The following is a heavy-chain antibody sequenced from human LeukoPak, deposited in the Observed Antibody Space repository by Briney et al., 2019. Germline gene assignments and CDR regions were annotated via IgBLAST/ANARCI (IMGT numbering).Heavy chain of an antibody. J-gene: IGHJ4*01. Sequence: PSETLSLTCAVYGGSFSGYYWSWIRQPPGKGLEWIGEINHSGSTNYNPSLKSRVTISVDTSKNQFSLKLSSVTAADTAVYYCARVPYYSSRFPHLIDYWGHGTLVTVSS. CDR3: ARVPYYSSRFPHLIDY. D-gene: IGHD6-19*01. CDR1: GGSFSGYY. CDR2: INHSGST. V-gene: IGHV4-34*01.